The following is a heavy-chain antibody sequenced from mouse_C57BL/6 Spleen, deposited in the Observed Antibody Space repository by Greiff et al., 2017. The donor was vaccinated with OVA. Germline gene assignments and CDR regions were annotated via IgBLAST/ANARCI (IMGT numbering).Heavy chain of an antibody. Sequence: DVQLQESGPGLVKPSQSLSLTCSVTGYSITSGYYWNWIRQFPGNKLEWMGYISYDGSNNYNPSLKNRISITRDTSKNQFFLKLNSVTTEDTATYYCARGSLYYGSSYGGYFDVWGTGTTVTVSS. D-gene: IGHD1-1*01. J-gene: IGHJ1*03. CDR2: ISYDGSN. CDR3: ARGSLYYGSSYGGYFDV. CDR1: GYSITSGYY. V-gene: IGHV3-6*01.